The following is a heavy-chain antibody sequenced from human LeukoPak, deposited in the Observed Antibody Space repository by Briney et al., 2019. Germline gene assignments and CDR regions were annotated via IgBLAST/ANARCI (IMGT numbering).Heavy chain of an antibody. CDR1: GFTVSSNY. CDR3: ARGESGYPTPFDY. J-gene: IGHJ4*02. V-gene: IGHV3-66*02. CDR2: IHSGGST. Sequence: GGSLRLSCAASGFTVSSNYMSWVRQAPGKGLEWVSVIHSGGSTYYADSVKGRFTISRDNSKNTLYLQMNSLRAEDTAVYYCARGESGYPTPFDYWGQGTLVTVSS. D-gene: IGHD3-22*01.